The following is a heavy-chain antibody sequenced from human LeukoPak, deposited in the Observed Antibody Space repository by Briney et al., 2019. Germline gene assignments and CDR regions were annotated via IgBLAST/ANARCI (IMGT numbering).Heavy chain of an antibody. CDR3: ARAIFGVVSRYNWFDP. CDR2: IYHSGST. D-gene: IGHD3-3*01. Sequence: SETLSLTCAVSGGSISSGGYSWSWIRQPPGKGLEWIGYIYHSGSTYYNPSLKSRVTISVDRSENQFSLKLSSVTAADTAVYYCARAIFGVVSRYNWFDPWGQGTLVTVSS. V-gene: IGHV4-30-2*01. J-gene: IGHJ5*02. CDR1: GGSISSGGYS.